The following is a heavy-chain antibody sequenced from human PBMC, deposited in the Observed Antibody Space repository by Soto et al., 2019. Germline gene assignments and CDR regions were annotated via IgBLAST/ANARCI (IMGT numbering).Heavy chain of an antibody. D-gene: IGHD3-10*01. CDR2: ISYDGSNK. CDR3: AKEYYYGSGSGAASPNFDY. V-gene: IGHV3-30*18. J-gene: IGHJ4*02. Sequence: GGSLRLSCAASGFTFSSYGMHWVRQAPGKGLEWVAVISYDGSNKYYADSVKGRFTISRDNSKNTLYLQMNSLRAEDTAVYYCAKEYYYGSGSGAASPNFDYWGQGTLVTVSS. CDR1: GFTFSSYG.